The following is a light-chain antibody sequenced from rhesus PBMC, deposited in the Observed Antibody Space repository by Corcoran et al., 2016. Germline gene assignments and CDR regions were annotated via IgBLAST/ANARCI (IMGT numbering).Light chain of an antibody. V-gene: IGKV1-33*02. J-gene: IGKJ2*01. CDR2: AAS. Sequence: DIQMTQSPSSLSASVGDRVTITCQASQGISNWLAWYQQKPGKAHKHLIYAASSLQSGVPSRFSCSGSGTEFTLTISSRQPEDFATYYCQQHNSNPYSFGQGTKVEIK. CDR3: QQHNSNPYS. CDR1: QGISNW.